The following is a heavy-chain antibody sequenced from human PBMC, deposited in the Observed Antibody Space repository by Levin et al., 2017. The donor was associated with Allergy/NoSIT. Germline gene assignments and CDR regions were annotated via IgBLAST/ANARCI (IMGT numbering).Heavy chain of an antibody. Sequence: GESLKISCAASGFTFSNFEVNWVRQAPGKGLEWVSYIASDGSTLFYADSVKGRFTMSRDNAKNSVYLQMDSLRAEDTALYYCAREKVHCGGDCLDYWGQGTLVTVSS. CDR3: AREKVHCGGDCLDY. D-gene: IGHD2-21*01. V-gene: IGHV3-48*03. CDR1: GFTFSNFE. CDR2: IASDGSTL. J-gene: IGHJ4*02.